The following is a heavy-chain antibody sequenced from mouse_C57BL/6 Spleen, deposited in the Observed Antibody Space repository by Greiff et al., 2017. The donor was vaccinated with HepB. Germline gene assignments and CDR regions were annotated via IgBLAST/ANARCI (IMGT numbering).Heavy chain of an antibody. Sequence: EVKLVESGGGLVQPGGSMKLSCAASGFTFSDAWMDWVRQSPEKGLEWVAEIRNKANNHATYYAESVKGRFTISRDDSKSSVYLQMNSLRAEDTGIYYCTRRVYYYGSEDYWGQGTTLTVSS. CDR2: IRNKANNHAT. V-gene: IGHV6-6*01. CDR3: TRRVYYYGSEDY. D-gene: IGHD1-1*01. J-gene: IGHJ2*01. CDR1: GFTFSDAW.